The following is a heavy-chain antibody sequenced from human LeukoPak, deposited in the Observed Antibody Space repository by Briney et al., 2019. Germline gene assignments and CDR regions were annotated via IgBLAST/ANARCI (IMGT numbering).Heavy chain of an antibody. CDR3: ARVAYYDFWSGYLAHFDY. D-gene: IGHD3-3*01. J-gene: IGHJ4*02. CDR2: IYYSGST. Sequence: SETLSLTCTVSGGSISSYYWSWIRQPPGKGPEWIGYIYYSGSTNYNPSLKSRVTISVDTSKNQFSLKLSSVTAADTAVYYCARVAYYDFWSGYLAHFDYWGQGTLVTVSS. CDR1: GGSISSYY. V-gene: IGHV4-59*08.